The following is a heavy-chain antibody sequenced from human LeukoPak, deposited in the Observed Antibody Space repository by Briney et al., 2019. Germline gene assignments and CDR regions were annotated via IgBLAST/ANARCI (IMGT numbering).Heavy chain of an antibody. CDR1: GFTVCSYE. Sequence: GGSLRLSCAASGFTVCSYEMNWVRQAPGKGLEWVSYISSSGSTIYYADSVKGRFTISRDSAKNSLYLQMSSLRAEDTAVYYCARESSGNYYVGFDYWGQGTLVTVSS. V-gene: IGHV3-48*03. CDR3: ARESSGNYYVGFDY. J-gene: IGHJ4*02. CDR2: ISSSGSTI. D-gene: IGHD1-26*01.